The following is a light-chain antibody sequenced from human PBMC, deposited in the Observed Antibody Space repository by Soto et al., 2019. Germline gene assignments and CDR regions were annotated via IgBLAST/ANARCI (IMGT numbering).Light chain of an antibody. CDR2: DTS. Sequence: EIELTQSPATLSLSPGERATLSCRASQSVSSSLAWYQQKHGQAPRLLISDTSNRATGIPARFSGSGPGTDFTLTISSLEPEDFAVYYCQQRSDWRITFGQGTRLEIK. CDR3: QQRSDWRIT. J-gene: IGKJ5*01. CDR1: QSVSSS. V-gene: IGKV3D-11*02.